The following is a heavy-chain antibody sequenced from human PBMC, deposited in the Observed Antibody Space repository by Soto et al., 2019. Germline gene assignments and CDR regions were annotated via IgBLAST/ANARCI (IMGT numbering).Heavy chain of an antibody. CDR2: ISSGSTNI. CDR3: ARDRNAAGSDY. Sequence: PGGSLRLSCAASGFTFSDFYMSWIRQAPGKGLEWISYISSGSTNIFYADSVKGRFTVSRDNAKNSVYLQMDSLRAEDTAVYYCARDRNAAGSDYWGQGTLVTAPQ. CDR1: GFTFSDFY. V-gene: IGHV3-11*01. D-gene: IGHD1-1*01. J-gene: IGHJ4*02.